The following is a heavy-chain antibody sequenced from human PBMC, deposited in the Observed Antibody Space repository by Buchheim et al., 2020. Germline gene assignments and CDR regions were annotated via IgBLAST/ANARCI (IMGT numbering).Heavy chain of an antibody. CDR2: INSDGSST. V-gene: IGHV3-74*01. CDR3: AREGVTGTRLHYYYGMDV. J-gene: IGHJ6*02. D-gene: IGHD1-7*01. CDR1: VFTFSSYW. Sequence: EVQLVESGGGLVQPGGSLRLSCAASVFTFSSYWMHWVRQAPGKGLVWVSRINSDGSSTSYASSVKGRFTISRDNAKNTLYLQMNSLRAEDTAVYYCAREGVTGTRLHYYYGMDVWGQGTT.